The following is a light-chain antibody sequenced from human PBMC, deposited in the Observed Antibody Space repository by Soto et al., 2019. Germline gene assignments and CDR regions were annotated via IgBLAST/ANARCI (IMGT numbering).Light chain of an antibody. CDR3: ATWDDSLSGVV. CDR2: RYN. J-gene: IGLJ2*01. Sequence: SVLTQPPSASGTPGQRVTISCSGRSSCLGSNYVYWYQQLPGTAPQLLIYRYNQLPPGVPDRLAGAKSGTSAALASSGLRSEDEADYYCATWDDSLSGVVFGGGTQLTVL. V-gene: IGLV1-47*01. CDR1: SSCLGSNY.